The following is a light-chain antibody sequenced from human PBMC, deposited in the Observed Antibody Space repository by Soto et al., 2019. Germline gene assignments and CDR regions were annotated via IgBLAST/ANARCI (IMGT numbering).Light chain of an antibody. CDR1: PSVSSY. CDR2: DAS. CDR3: QQRSNWPWT. Sequence: EIVLTQSPATLSLSPGERATLSCRASPSVSSYLAWYQQKPGQAPRLLLYDASNRATGIPARFSGSGSGTDFTLTISSLEPEDFAVYSCQQRSNWPWTFGQGTKVEIK. V-gene: IGKV3-11*01. J-gene: IGKJ1*01.